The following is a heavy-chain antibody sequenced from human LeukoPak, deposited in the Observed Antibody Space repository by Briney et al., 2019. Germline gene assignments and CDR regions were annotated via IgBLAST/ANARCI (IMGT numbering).Heavy chain of an antibody. CDR3: ARYPTYQLVYDY. D-gene: IGHD2-2*02. J-gene: IGHJ4*02. CDR2: ISSSSSYT. CDR1: GLTLSDYY. Sequence: PGGTLSLSRAASGLTLSDYYMSSIRQAPGKGREWVSDISSSSSYTNYADSVQGRFTISRDNAKNSLYLQMNSLGAEDTAEYDCARYPTYQLVYDYWGQGTLATVSS. V-gene: IGHV3-11*06.